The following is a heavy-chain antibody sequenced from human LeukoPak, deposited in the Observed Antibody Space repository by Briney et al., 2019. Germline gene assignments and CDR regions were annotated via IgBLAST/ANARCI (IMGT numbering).Heavy chain of an antibody. V-gene: IGHV3-48*03. CDR1: GFSISTYE. D-gene: IGHD5-12*01. J-gene: IGHJ4*02. Sequence: TGGSLRLSCTASGFSISTYEMNWVRQTPGKRLDWVSDISTSGGAKNYADSVKGRFTISRDNAGNSLYLQMNSLRPEDTAVYYCARNRGYDVYDCWGQGALVTVSS. CDR3: ARNRGYDVYDC. CDR2: ISTSGGAK.